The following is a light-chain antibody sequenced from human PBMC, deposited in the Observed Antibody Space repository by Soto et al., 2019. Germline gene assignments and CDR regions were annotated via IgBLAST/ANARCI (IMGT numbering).Light chain of an antibody. CDR3: SSYTSSGTWV. Sequence: QSALTQPASVSGSPGQSTTISCSGTISDVGGNNYVSWYQHQPGKAPKVIIYEVRKWPSGVSNRFSGSKSCNTASLTISGLQAEDEADYYCSSYTSSGTWVFGGGTKLTVL. CDR2: EVR. CDR1: ISDVGGNNY. V-gene: IGLV2-14*01. J-gene: IGLJ3*02.